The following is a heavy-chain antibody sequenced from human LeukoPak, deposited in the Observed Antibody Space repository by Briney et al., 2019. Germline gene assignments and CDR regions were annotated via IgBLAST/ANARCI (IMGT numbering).Heavy chain of an antibody. J-gene: IGHJ5*02. CDR1: GFTFSSYW. Sequence: PGGSLRLSCAASGFTFSSYWMSWVRQAPGKGLEWVANIKQDGSKKYYVDSVKGRFTISRDNAKNSLYLQMNSLRAEDTAVYYCARIMITFGGPSGWFDPWGQGTLVTVSS. CDR2: IKQDGSKK. CDR3: ARIMITFGGPSGWFDP. D-gene: IGHD3-16*01. V-gene: IGHV3-7*03.